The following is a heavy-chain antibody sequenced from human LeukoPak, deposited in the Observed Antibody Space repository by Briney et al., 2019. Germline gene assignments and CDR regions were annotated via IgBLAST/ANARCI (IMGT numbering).Heavy chain of an antibody. V-gene: IGHV3-7*01. D-gene: IGHD3-22*01. CDR2: IKQDGSEK. J-gene: IGHJ4*02. CDR1: GFTFSNYW. CDR3: ERDFRHYDSSGYGEVFDY. Sequence: GGSLRLSCAASGFTFSNYWLSWVRQAPGKGLEWVANIKQDGSEKYYVDSVKGRFTISRDNAKNSLYLQMNSLRAEDTAVYYCERDFRHYDSSGYGEVFDYWGQGTLVTVSS.